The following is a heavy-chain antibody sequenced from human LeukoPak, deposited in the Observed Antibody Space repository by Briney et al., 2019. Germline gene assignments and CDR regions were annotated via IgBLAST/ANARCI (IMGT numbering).Heavy chain of an antibody. CDR3: ATRYYYDSSGPGAFDI. V-gene: IGHV5-51*01. CDR1: GYSFTSYW. D-gene: IGHD3-22*01. J-gene: IGHJ3*02. Sequence: GESLKISCKGSGYSFTSYWVGWVRQMPGKGLEWMGIIYPGDSDTRYSPSFQGQVTISADKSISTAYLQWSSLKASDTAMYYCATRYYYDSSGPGAFDIWGQGTMVTVSS. CDR2: IYPGDSDT.